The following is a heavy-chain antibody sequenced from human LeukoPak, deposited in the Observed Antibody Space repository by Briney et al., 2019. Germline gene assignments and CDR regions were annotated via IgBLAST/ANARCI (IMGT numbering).Heavy chain of an antibody. D-gene: IGHD1-26*01. CDR2: IYSGGST. V-gene: IGHV3-66*04. J-gene: IGHJ4*02. CDR1: GFTVSSNY. CDR3: ARQYSGSWPIGDY. Sequence: GGSLRLSCAASGFTVSSNYMSWVRQAPGKGLEWVSIIYSGGSTYYADSVKGRFTISRDNSKNTLYLQMNSLRAEDTAVYYCARQYSGSWPIGDYWGQGTLVTVSS.